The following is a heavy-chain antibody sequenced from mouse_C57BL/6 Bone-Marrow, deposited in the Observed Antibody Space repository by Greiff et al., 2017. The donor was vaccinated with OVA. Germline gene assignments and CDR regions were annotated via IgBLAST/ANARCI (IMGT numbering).Heavy chain of an antibody. J-gene: IGHJ4*01. CDR1: GFTFSDYG. Sequence: EVKLVESGGGLVKPGESLKLSCAASGFTFSDYGMHWVRQAPEKGLEWVAYISSGSSTIYYADTVKGRFTISRDNAKNTLFLQMTSLRSEDTAMYYCARVTTVVATDYAMDYWGQGTSVTVSS. D-gene: IGHD1-1*01. CDR2: ISSGSSTI. V-gene: IGHV5-17*01. CDR3: ARVTTVVATDYAMDY.